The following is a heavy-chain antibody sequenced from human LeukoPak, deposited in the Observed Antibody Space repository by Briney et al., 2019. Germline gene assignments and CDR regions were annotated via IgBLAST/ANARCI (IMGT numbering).Heavy chain of an antibody. CDR3: ATDLRNYYYYGMDV. J-gene: IGHJ6*02. D-gene: IGHD1-14*01. CDR2: FDPEDGET. V-gene: IGHV1-24*01. CDR1: GYTLTELS. Sequence: GASVKVSCKVSGYTLTELSMHWVRQAPGKGLEWMGGFDPEDGETIYAQKFQGRVTMTEDTSTDTAYMELSSLRSEDTAVYYCATDLRNYYYYGMDVWGQGTTVTVSS.